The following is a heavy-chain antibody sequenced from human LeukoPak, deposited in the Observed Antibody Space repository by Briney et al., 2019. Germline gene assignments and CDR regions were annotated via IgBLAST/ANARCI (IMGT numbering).Heavy chain of an antibody. Sequence: GGSLRLSCAASGFTFSSYAMSWVRQAPGKGLEWVSAISGSGGSTYYADSVKGRFTISRDNAKNSLYLQMNSLRAEDTAVYYCARGYCSGGSCYHGGAFDIWGQGTMVTVSS. V-gene: IGHV3-23*01. CDR2: ISGSGGST. J-gene: IGHJ3*02. CDR1: GFTFSSYA. CDR3: ARGYCSGGSCYHGGAFDI. D-gene: IGHD2-15*01.